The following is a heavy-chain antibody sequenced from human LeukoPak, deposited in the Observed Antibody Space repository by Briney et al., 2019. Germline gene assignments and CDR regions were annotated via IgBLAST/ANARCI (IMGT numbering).Heavy chain of an antibody. Sequence: SETLSLTCTVSGGSIRRNFWSWIRQPPGKGPEWIGYIFYSGTYNYNPSLKSRLTIAIDTSKNQCTLRLSSVTAADTAVYYCAEEDRDNYYFDSWGQGTLVTVSS. D-gene: IGHD5-24*01. CDR2: IFYSGTY. CDR3: AEEDRDNYYFDS. V-gene: IGHV4-59*01. J-gene: IGHJ4*02. CDR1: GGSIRRNF.